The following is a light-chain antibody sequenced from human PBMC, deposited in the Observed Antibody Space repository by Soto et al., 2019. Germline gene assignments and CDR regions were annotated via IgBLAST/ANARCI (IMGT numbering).Light chain of an antibody. J-gene: IGLJ2*01. V-gene: IGLV2-8*01. CDR2: EVI. CDR3: SSYAGSNNLHVL. Sequence: QSALTQPPSASGSPGQSVTLSCTGSSSDVGGYEYVSWYQQHPGKAPKLIIYEVIKRPSGVPDRFSGSKSGNTASLTVSGLQAEDEADYYCSSYAGSNNLHVLFGGGTKLTVL. CDR1: SSDVGGYEY.